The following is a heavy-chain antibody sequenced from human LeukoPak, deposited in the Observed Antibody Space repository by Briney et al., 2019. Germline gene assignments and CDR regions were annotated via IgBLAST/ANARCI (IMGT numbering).Heavy chain of an antibody. D-gene: IGHD2-2*01. CDR2: INQSGST. CDR1: GGSFSGYY. V-gene: IGHV4-34*01. CDR3: ARDRREDCSSTSCYRVHDAFDI. J-gene: IGHJ3*02. Sequence: SETLSLTCAVYGGSFSGYYWSWIRQPPGKGLEWIGEINQSGSTNYNPSLKSRVTISVDTSKNQFSLKLSSVTAADTAVYYCARDRREDCSSTSCYRVHDAFDIWGQGTMVTVSS.